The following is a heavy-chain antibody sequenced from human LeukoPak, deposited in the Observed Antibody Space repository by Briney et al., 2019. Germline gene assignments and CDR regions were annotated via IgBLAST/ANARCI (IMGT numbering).Heavy chain of an antibody. V-gene: IGHV1-8*01. CDR2: MNPNSGNT. CDR1: GYTFTSYD. D-gene: IGHD6-13*01. CDR3: ARWVSSSWYFDY. J-gene: IGHJ4*02. Sequence: GASVKVSCKASGYTFTSYDINWVRQATGQGLEWMGWMNPNSGNTGYAQKFQGRVTMTRDTSTSTVYMELSSLRSEDTAVYYCARWVSSSWYFDYWGQGTLVTVSS.